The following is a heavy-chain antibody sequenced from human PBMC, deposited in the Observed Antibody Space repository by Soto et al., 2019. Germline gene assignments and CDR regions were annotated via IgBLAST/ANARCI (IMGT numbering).Heavy chain of an antibody. CDR2: IKQDGSEK. V-gene: IGHV3-7*01. Sequence: PGGSLRLSCAASGFTFSSYWMSWVRQAPGKGLEWVANIKQDGSEKYYVDSVKGRFTISRDNAKNSLYLQMNSLRAEDTAVYYCARDFEFLDYYYGMDVWGQGTTVTVSS. J-gene: IGHJ6*02. D-gene: IGHD3-9*01. CDR3: ARDFEFLDYYYGMDV. CDR1: GFTFSSYW.